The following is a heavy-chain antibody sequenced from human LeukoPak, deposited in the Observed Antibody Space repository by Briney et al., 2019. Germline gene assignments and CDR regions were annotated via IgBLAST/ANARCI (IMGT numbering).Heavy chain of an antibody. J-gene: IGHJ4*02. CDR1: GFTFSSYA. CDR3: AKTPIAMAFPIMFDY. Sequence: GGSLRLSCAASGFTFSSYAMSWVRQAPGKGLDWVYAISGSGGSTYYADSVKGSFTISRENSKNTLYLQMNSLRAEDTAVYYCAKTPIAMAFPIMFDYWGQGTLVTVSS. CDR2: ISGSGGST. D-gene: IGHD6-19*01. V-gene: IGHV3-23*01.